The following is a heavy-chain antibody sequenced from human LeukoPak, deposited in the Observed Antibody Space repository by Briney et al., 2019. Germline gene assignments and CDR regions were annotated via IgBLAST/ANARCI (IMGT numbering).Heavy chain of an antibody. CDR3: ARSIGYSSGWFDY. D-gene: IGHD6-19*01. V-gene: IGHV4-59*01. J-gene: IGHJ5*01. Sequence: SETLSLTCTVSGASISSYDWTWIRQPPGKGLEWIGYIFYSGSTNYNPSLESRVTIAVDTSKKQFSLRLSPVTAADTAVYYCARSIGYSSGWFDYWGQGSQVTVSS. CDR2: IFYSGST. CDR1: GASISSYD.